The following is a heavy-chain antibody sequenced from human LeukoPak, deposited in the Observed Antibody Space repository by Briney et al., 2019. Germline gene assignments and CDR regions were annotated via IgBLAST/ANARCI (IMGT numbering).Heavy chain of an antibody. CDR2: VYYSGST. V-gene: IGHV4-59*13. CDR1: GGSISSYY. Sequence: PSETLSLTCTVSGGSISSYYWCWIRQPPGKGLEWVGFVYYSGSTNYNPSLKSRVTISVDTSKNQFSLKLSSVTAADTAVYYCARGYYYYDSSGYQPGGFDYWGQGTLVTVSS. CDR3: ARGYYYYDSSGYQPGGFDY. D-gene: IGHD3-22*01. J-gene: IGHJ4*02.